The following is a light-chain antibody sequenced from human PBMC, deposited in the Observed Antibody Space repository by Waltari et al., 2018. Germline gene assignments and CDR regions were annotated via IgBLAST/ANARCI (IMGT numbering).Light chain of an antibody. CDR2: GAS. CDR1: SSDVGNYNY. CDR3: SSYTGGSTFYV. J-gene: IGLJ1*01. V-gene: IGLV2-14*01. Sequence: QSALTQPASVSGSPGQSITIPCTGTSSDVGNYNYFSWYQQHPGKNPKLIIYGASNRPSGVSNRFSGSKSGNTASLTISGLQAEDEADYYCSSYTGGSTFYVFGTGTKVAVL.